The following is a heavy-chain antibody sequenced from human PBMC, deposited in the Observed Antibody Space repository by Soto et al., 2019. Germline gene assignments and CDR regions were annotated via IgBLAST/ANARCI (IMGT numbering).Heavy chain of an antibody. J-gene: IGHJ4*02. CDR2: VSGNGQGI. CDR1: GFTFSSYA. D-gene: IGHD3-10*01. Sequence: GSLRLSCAASGFTFSSYAMSWVRQAPGKGLEWVSAVSGNGQGIYYADSMRGRFTISRDNSKNTVFLHMDSLRAEDTAVYYCAKDRDYPRDYFHYWGQGTLVTVSS. V-gene: IGHV3-23*01. CDR3: AKDRDYPRDYFHY.